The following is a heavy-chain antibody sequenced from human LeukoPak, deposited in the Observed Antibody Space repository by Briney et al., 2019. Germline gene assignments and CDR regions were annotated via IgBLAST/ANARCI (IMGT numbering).Heavy chain of an antibody. CDR1: GLSFSSYG. J-gene: IGHJ4*02. CDR2: ISGSGANT. D-gene: IGHD6-19*01. CDR3: AKEGAVAAPYYFDY. Sequence: PGGSLRLSCAASGLSFSSYGMSWVRQAPGKGLEWVSAISGSGANTYYTDSVKGRFTISRDNSKDTLYLQMNSLRAEDTAVYYCAKEGAVAAPYYFDYWGQGTLVTVSS. V-gene: IGHV3-23*01.